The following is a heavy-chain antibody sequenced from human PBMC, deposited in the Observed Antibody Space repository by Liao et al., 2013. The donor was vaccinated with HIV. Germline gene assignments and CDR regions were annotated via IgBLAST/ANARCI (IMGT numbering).Heavy chain of an antibody. V-gene: IGHV4-4*07. CDR3: ARYCSSTSCYYFDY. D-gene: IGHD2-2*01. CDR1: DGSISSYY. CDR2: VSASGST. J-gene: IGHJ4*02. Sequence: QLQLQESGPGLVKPSETLSLTCTVSDGSISSYYWNWIRQPAGKGLEWIGRVSASGSTYYNPSLKSRVTISLDTSKNQFSLKLSSVTAADTAVYYCARYCSSTSCYYFDYWGQGTLVTVSS.